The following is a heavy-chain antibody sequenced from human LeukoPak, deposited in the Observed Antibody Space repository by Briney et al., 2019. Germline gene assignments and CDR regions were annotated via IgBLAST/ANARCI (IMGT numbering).Heavy chain of an antibody. V-gene: IGHV4-38-2*01. Sequence: SETLSLTCAVSGYSINSGYYWGWIRQPPGKGLEWIGSIYYSGSTYYNPSLKSRVTISVDTSKNQFSLKLSSVTAADTAVYYCARGNSCSSTSCYAGYYYYGMDVWGKGTTVTVSS. CDR3: ARGNSCSSTSCYAGYYYYGMDV. CDR2: IYYSGST. D-gene: IGHD2-2*01. CDR1: GYSINSGYY. J-gene: IGHJ6*04.